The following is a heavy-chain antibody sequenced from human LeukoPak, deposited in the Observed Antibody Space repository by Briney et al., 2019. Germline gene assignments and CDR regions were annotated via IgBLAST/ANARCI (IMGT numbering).Heavy chain of an antibody. J-gene: IGHJ4*02. CDR2: ISSSSTYI. Sequence: GGSLRLSCAASGFTFSSYNMNWVRQAPGKGLEGVSSISSSSTYIYYADSVKGRFTISRDNAKKSLYLQMNSLRAEDTAVYYCARDQGGSDPYYFDYWGQGTLVTVSS. CDR3: ARDQGGSDPYYFDY. D-gene: IGHD1-26*01. CDR1: GFTFSSYN. V-gene: IGHV3-21*01.